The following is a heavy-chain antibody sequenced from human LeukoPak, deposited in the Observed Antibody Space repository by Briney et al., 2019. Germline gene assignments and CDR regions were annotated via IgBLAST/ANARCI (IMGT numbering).Heavy chain of an antibody. D-gene: IGHD1-26*01. CDR3: TTRGGSFSIFDY. CDR2: IKSKTDGGTT. J-gene: IGHJ4*02. Sequence: GGSLRLSCSASGFTFSDAWMSWVRQAPGKGLEWVGRIKSKTDGGTTDYAAPVKGRFTISRDDSKNTLYLQMNSLKTEDTAVYYCTTRGGSFSIFDYWGQGTLVTVSS. CDR1: GFTFSDAW. V-gene: IGHV3-15*01.